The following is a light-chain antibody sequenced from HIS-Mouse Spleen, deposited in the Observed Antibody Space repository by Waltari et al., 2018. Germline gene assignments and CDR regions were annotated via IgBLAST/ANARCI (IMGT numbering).Light chain of an antibody. J-gene: IGLJ2*01. V-gene: IGLV3-10*01. CDR3: YSTDSSGNHRV. CDR1: ALPNKY. CDR2: EDS. Sequence: SYDLTQPPSVSVSPGQPARITCSGDALPNKYAYWYQQKSGQAPVLVIYEDSKRPSGIPERFSGSSSGTMATLTISGAQVEDEADYYCYSTDSSGNHRVFGGGTKLTVL.